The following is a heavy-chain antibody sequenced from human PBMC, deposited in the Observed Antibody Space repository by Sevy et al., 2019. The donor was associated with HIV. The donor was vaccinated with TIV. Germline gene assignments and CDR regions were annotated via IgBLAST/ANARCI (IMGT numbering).Heavy chain of an antibody. CDR1: GGSITSLY. J-gene: IGHJ4*02. CDR2: IYYNGHI. V-gene: IGHV4-59*08. CDR3: AGENAWGRGYS. D-gene: IGHD1-26*01. Sequence: SETLSLTCTVSGGSITSLYWNWIPQPPGKGLEWIANIYYNGHINYNPSLKSRVTLSLDTSNNQFSLRLSSVTAADTAMYYCAGENAWGRGYSWGQGTLVTVSS.